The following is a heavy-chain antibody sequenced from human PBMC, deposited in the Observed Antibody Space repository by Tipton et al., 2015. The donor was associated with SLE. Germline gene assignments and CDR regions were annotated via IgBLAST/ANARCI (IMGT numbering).Heavy chain of an antibody. D-gene: IGHD6-13*01. CDR2: IYYSGSP. J-gene: IGHJ4*02. V-gene: IGHV4-38-2*01. CDR3: ARSGTFRNDH. Sequence: TLSLTCAVSGYPISSGYYWGWIRQPPGKGLEYIGSIYYSGSPYYNPSLKSRVTISLDTSKNQFSLKLSSVTAADTAAYYCARSGTFRNDHWGQGTLVTVSS. CDR1: GYPISSGYY.